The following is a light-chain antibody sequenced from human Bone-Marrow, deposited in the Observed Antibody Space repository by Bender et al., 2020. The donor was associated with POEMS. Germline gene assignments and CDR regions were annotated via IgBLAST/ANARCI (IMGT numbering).Light chain of an antibody. Sequence: QSVLTQPPSASGTPGQRVTISCSGGSSNIGAHALNWYQHLPGTAPKLLIYSSHRRPSEVPDRFSGFRSGTSASLAISGLQSEDEADYYCAVWDDSLNGWVFGGGTKLTVL. V-gene: IGLV1-44*01. CDR3: AVWDDSLNGWV. J-gene: IGLJ3*02. CDR1: SSNIGAHA. CDR2: SSH.